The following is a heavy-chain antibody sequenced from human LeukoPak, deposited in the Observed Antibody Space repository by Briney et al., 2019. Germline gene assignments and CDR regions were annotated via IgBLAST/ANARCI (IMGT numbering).Heavy chain of an antibody. D-gene: IGHD6-13*01. V-gene: IGHV1-18*01. Sequence: EASVKVSCKASGYTFTSYGIGWVRQAPGQGLEWMGWISAYNGNTNYAQKLQGRVTVTTDTSTSTAYMELRSLRSDDTAVYYCARYSSSWYSGWFDPWGQGTLVTVSS. CDR3: ARYSSSWYSGWFDP. CDR2: ISAYNGNT. CDR1: GYTFTSYG. J-gene: IGHJ5*02.